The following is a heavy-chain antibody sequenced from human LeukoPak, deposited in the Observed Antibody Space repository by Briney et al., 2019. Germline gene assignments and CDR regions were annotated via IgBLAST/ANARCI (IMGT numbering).Heavy chain of an antibody. CDR3: ARGPNLTGYAFDI. V-gene: IGHV4-34*01. D-gene: IGHD3-9*01. CDR2: INHSGST. J-gene: IGHJ3*02. Sequence: KPSETLTLTCAVYGGSFSGYYWSWIRQPPGKGLEWIGEINHSGSTNYNPSLKSRVTISVDTSKNQFSLKLSSVTAADTAMYYCARGPNLTGYAFDIWGQGTMVTVSS. CDR1: GGSFSGYY.